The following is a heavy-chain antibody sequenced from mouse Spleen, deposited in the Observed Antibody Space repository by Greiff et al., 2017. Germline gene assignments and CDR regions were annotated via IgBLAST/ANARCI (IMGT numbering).Heavy chain of an antibody. J-gene: IGHJ1*01. D-gene: IGHD1-1*01. CDR3: ARRDYYGSSRYFGV. Sequence: VQLQESGTELARPGASVKMSCKASGYTFTSYWMHWVKQRPGQGLEWIGEIDPSDSYTNYNQKFKGKATLTVDKSSSTAYMQLSSLTSEDSAVYYCARRDYYGSSRYFGVWGAGTPVTVPS. V-gene: IGHV1-69*02. CDR1: GYTFTSYW. CDR2: IDPSDSYT.